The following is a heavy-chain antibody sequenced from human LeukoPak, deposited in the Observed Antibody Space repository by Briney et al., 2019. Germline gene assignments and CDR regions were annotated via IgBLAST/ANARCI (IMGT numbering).Heavy chain of an antibody. CDR2: ISGSGGST. CDR3: ATYSNRRGYNYPGGFDY. D-gene: IGHD5-24*01. J-gene: IGHJ4*02. V-gene: IGHV3-23*01. Sequence: GGSLRLSCAASGFTFSSYAMSWVRQAPGKGLEWVSAISGSGGSTYYADSVKGRFTISRDNSKNTLYLQMNSLRAEDTAVYYCATYSNRRGYNYPGGFDYWGQGTLVTVSS. CDR1: GFTFSSYA.